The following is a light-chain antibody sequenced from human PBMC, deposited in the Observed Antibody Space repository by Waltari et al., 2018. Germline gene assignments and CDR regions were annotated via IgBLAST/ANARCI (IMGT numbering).Light chain of an antibody. CDR1: SSNIGSNP. Sequence: QSVLTQPPSASGTPGQRVTISCSGSSSNIGSNPVNWYQQLPGTAPKLLTYRNNQRPSGVPARFSGSKSGSSASLAISGLQSEDEAEYFCASWDDSLNGVVFGGGTKQTVL. CDR3: ASWDDSLNGVV. J-gene: IGLJ2*01. CDR2: RNN. V-gene: IGLV1-44*01.